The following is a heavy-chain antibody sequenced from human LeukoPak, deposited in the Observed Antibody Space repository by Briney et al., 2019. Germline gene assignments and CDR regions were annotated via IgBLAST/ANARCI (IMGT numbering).Heavy chain of an antibody. V-gene: IGHV3-74*03. CDR1: GFTFSSYW. J-gene: IGHJ4*02. Sequence: GGSLRLSCAASGFTFSSYWMHWVRQAPGKGLVWVSRINSDGSSITYADSVKGRFTISRDNAKNTLYLQMNSLRVEDTAVYYCAREGRVSGYNFDCWGQGTLATVSS. CDR2: INSDGSSI. CDR3: AREGRVSGYNFDC. D-gene: IGHD5-24*01.